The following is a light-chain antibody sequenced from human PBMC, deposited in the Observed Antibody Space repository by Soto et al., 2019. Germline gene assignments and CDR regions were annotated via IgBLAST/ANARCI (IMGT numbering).Light chain of an antibody. Sequence: QSALTQPASVSGSPGQSITISCTGTSSDVGAYNFVSWHQQHPGKAPKLMIYNVYDRPSGISYRFSGSKSGNTASLTISGLQGEDEAYYYCSAYTASRTYVFGTGTKVTVL. CDR1: SSDVGAYNF. CDR3: SAYTASRTYV. J-gene: IGLJ1*01. V-gene: IGLV2-14*03. CDR2: NVY.